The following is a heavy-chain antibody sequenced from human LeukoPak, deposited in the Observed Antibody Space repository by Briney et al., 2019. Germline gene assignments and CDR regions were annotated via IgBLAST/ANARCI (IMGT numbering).Heavy chain of an antibody. J-gene: IGHJ4*02. V-gene: IGHV3-7*01. CDR1: GFTFSSYW. D-gene: IGHD4-17*01. Sequence: GGSLRLSCAASGFTFSSYWMSWVRQAPGKGLEWVANIKQDGSEKYYVDSVKGRFTISRDNAKNSLYLQMNSLRAEDTAVYYCARLPAQTDYGDYKDSDYWGQGTLVTVSS. CDR2: IKQDGSEK. CDR3: ARLPAQTDYGDYKDSDY.